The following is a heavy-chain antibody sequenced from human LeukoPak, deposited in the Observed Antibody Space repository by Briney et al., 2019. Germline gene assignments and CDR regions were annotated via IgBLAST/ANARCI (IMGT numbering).Heavy chain of an antibody. CDR2: IGTASDT. V-gene: IGHV3-13*01. CDR3: TRASQTEVRGFDI. J-gene: IGHJ3*02. D-gene: IGHD3-10*01. Sequence: GGSLSLLCAASGFTLSNYDLHWVRQATGKGREWVSVIGTASDTYYVGPVKGRFTISRDNAKNSLYLQMNSLGAGDTAVYYCTRASQTEVRGFDIWGQGTMVTVSS. CDR1: GFTLSNYD.